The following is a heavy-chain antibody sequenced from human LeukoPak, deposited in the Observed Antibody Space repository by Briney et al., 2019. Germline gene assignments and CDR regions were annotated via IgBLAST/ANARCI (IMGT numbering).Heavy chain of an antibody. Sequence: SETLSLTCTVSGGSISSYYWSWIRQPAGKGLEWIGRIYTSGSTNYNPSLKSRVTMSVDTSKNQFPLKLSSVTAADTAVYYCARDPYSSSWYVEGYWGQGTLVTVSS. CDR1: GGSISSYY. CDR2: IYTSGST. D-gene: IGHD6-13*01. J-gene: IGHJ4*02. CDR3: ARDPYSSSWYVEGY. V-gene: IGHV4-4*07.